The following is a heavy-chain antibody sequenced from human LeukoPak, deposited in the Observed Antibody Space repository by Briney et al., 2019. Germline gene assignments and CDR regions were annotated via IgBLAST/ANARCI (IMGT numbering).Heavy chain of an antibody. V-gene: IGHV3-33*01. D-gene: IGHD1-1*01. CDR3: ARDGFTTGWTPDF. J-gene: IGHJ4*02. CDR1: GFTFRSYG. CDR2: IYYDGSEN. Sequence: PGGSLRLSCAASGFTFRSYGMHWVRQAPGRGLEWVAVIYYDGSENYCADSVKGRFTISRDNSKNTLYLQMNSLRAEDTAVYFCARDGFTTGWTPDFWGQGTLVTVSS.